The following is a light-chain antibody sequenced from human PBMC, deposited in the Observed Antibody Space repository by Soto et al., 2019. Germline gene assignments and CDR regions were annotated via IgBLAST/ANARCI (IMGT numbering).Light chain of an antibody. V-gene: IGKV3-20*01. Sequence: EIVLTQSPGTLSLSPGERATLSCRASQSFAGDYLAWYQQKPGQPPRLLIYGVSSRATGIPDRFSGSGSGTDFTLSISRLEPEDFAGYYWQQYGTSPPMYTFGQGTKLEI. CDR1: QSFAGDY. CDR3: QQYGTSPPMYT. J-gene: IGKJ2*01. CDR2: GVS.